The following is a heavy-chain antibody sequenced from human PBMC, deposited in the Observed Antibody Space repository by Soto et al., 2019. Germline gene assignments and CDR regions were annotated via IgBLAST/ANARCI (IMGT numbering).Heavy chain of an antibody. CDR1: GFTFSSYA. CDR2: ISGSGGST. D-gene: IGHD3-9*01. J-gene: IGHJ6*03. V-gene: IGHV3-23*01. CDR3: ARGVDDILTGPMDV. Sequence: HPGGSLRLSCAASGFTFSSYAMSWVRQAPGKGLERVSAISGSGGSTYYAEYVKGRFTISRDNSKNSLYLQMNSLRAEDTAVYYCARGVDDILTGPMDVWGKGTTVTVSS.